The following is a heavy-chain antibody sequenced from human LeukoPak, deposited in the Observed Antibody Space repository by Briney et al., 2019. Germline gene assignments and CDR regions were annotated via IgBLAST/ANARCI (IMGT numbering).Heavy chain of an antibody. CDR2: IDPSDSYT. CDR3: ARARGDHYSFDY. J-gene: IGHJ4*02. Sequence: GESLRISCKGYGYSFTSYWIIWVRQMPGKGLEWMGRIDPSDSYTNYSPSLQGRVTISADKSISAAYLQWSNLKASDTAMYYCARARGDHYSFDYWGQGTLVTVSS. V-gene: IGHV5-10-1*01. CDR1: GYSFTSYW. D-gene: IGHD3-10*01.